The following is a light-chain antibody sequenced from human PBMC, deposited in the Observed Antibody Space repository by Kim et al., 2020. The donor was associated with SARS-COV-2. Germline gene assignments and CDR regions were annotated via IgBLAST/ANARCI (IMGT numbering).Light chain of an antibody. J-gene: IGLJ3*02. CDR3: VRYMDGCLLR. V-gene: IGLV8-61*01. Sequence: GGRVTFTCAWSCGTVETSNYTSWHQQTPGQAPRPLIYNTKSRSSVVSDRFSGSTVGNKAVLTIAGAQADDEADYYCVRYMDGCLLRFGGGTQLTVL. CDR1: CGTVETSNY. CDR2: NTK.